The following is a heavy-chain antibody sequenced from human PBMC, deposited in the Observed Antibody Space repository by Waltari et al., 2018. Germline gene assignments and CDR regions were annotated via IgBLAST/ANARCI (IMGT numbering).Heavy chain of an antibody. CDR1: GGTFSSYA. Sequence: QVQLVQSGAEVKKPGSSVKVSCKASGGTFSSYAISWVRQAPGQGLEWMGGIIPILGIANYAQKFQGRVTITADESTSTAYMELSSLRSEDTAVYYCARMLKRYCSGGSCPPPYYYYYMDVWGKGTTVTVSS. CDR2: IIPILGIA. V-gene: IGHV1-69*04. CDR3: ARMLKRYCSGGSCPPPYYYYYMDV. D-gene: IGHD2-15*01. J-gene: IGHJ6*03.